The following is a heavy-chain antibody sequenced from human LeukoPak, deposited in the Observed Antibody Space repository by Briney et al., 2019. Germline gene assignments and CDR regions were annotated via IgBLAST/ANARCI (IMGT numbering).Heavy chain of an antibody. J-gene: IGHJ4*02. D-gene: IGHD3-22*01. CDR2: ISSSSSYI. CDR1: GFTFSYYW. V-gene: IGHV3-21*01. Sequence: GGSLRLSCAASGFTFSYYWVHWVRHAPGKGLEWVSSISSSSSYIYYADSVKGRFTISRDNAKNSLYLQMNSLRAEDTAVYYCARGYYDSSGYYGYWGQGTLVTVSS. CDR3: ARGYYDSSGYYGY.